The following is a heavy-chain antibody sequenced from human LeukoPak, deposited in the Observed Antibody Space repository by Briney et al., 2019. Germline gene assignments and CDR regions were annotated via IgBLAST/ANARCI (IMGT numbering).Heavy chain of an antibody. CDR2: IYCGGNT. J-gene: IGHJ4*02. CDR3: ARRAGEYSHPYDY. D-gene: IGHD4-17*01. Sequence: GGSLRLSCTVSGFTVSSNSMSWVRQAPGKGLEWVSFIYCGGNTHYSDSVKGQFTISRDNSKNTLYLQMNSLRAEDTAVYYCARRAGEYSHPYDYWGQGTLVTVSS. CDR1: GFTVSSNS. V-gene: IGHV3-53*01.